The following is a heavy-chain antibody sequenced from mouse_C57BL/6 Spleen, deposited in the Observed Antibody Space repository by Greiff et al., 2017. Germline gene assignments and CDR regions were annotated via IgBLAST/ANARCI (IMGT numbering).Heavy chain of an antibody. CDR1: DYAFSSSW. CDR3: AKGLGRFDY. V-gene: IGHV1-82*01. CDR2: IYPGDGDT. J-gene: IGHJ2*01. Sequence: VQLQQSGPELVKPGASVTISCKASDYAFSSSWKNWVKQRPGKGLEWIGRIYPGDGDTNYNGKFKGKATLTADKSSSTAYMQLSSLTSEDSAVYFCAKGLGRFDYWGQGTTLTVSS. D-gene: IGHD4-1*01.